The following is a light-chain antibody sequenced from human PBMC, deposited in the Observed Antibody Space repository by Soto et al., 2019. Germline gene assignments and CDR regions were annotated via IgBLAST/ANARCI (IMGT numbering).Light chain of an antibody. Sequence: DIQMTQSPSTLSASVGDRVTITCRASQSISAWLAWYQQKPVKAPKLLIYKAINLQSWVPSRFSGSGSGTEFSLTISSLQPDDFATYYCQQYNSYSLTFGQGTKVDIK. CDR1: QSISAW. CDR3: QQYNSYSLT. J-gene: IGKJ1*01. CDR2: KAI. V-gene: IGKV1-5*03.